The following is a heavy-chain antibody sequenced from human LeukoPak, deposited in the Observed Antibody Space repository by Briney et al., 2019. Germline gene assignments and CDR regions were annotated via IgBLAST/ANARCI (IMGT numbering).Heavy chain of an antibody. CDR3: AREDTYYYDSSAA. CDR2: IYYGENT. Sequence: SETLSLTCTVSGGSISSGPYYWGWIRQPPGKGLEWIGNIYYGENTYYNPSLKSRVTISVDTSKNQFSLKLSSVTAADTAVYYCAREDTYYYDSSAAWGQGPLVTVSS. J-gene: IGHJ5*02. CDR1: GGSISSGPYY. D-gene: IGHD3-22*01. V-gene: IGHV4-39*07.